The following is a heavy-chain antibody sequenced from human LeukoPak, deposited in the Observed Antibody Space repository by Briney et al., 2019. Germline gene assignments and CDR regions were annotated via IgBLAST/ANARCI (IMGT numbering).Heavy chain of an antibody. V-gene: IGHV3-30*02. D-gene: IGHD2-21*01. J-gene: IGHJ5*02. CDR3: AKDPYRVIVATGNYLDP. CDR2: IWYDGSNK. CDR1: GITFRNYG. Sequence: GGSLRLSCAASGITFRNYGMHWVRQAPGKGLEWVAFIWYDGSNKYYADSAKGRFTISRDNSKNTVFLHMNSLRSEDTAVYYCAKDPYRVIVATGNYLDPWGQGTLVTVSS.